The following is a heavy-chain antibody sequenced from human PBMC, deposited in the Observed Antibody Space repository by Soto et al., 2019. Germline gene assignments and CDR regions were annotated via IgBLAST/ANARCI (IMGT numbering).Heavy chain of an antibody. D-gene: IGHD3-16*01. CDR1: GFGFDRNA. CDR2: ISVDSVSI. J-gene: IGHJ4*02. V-gene: IGHV3-48*02. Sequence: ESGGGLVQPGGSRRLSCLAPGFGFDRNAMNGARQAPGKGLEWLSWISVDSVSIEYSDSVTGRFTMSRDDAKNLVYLQMNSLQDEDTAVYYCARDHRWAFDYWGQGTLVTVTS. CDR3: ARDHRWAFDY.